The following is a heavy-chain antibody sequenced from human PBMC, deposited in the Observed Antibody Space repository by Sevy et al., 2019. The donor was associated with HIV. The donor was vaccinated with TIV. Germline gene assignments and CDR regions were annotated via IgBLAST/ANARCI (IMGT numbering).Heavy chain of an antibody. CDR2: ISGGGGST. J-gene: IGHJ3*02. CDR1: GFTFSSYA. V-gene: IGHV3-23*01. D-gene: IGHD4-17*01. CDR3: AKDRERTLYGDSTDAFDI. Sequence: GGSLRLSCAASGFTFSSYAMSWVRQAPGKGLEWVSAISGGGGSTYYADSVKGRFTISRDNSKNTLYLQMNNLRAQDTAVYYCAKDRERTLYGDSTDAFDIWGQGTMVTVSS.